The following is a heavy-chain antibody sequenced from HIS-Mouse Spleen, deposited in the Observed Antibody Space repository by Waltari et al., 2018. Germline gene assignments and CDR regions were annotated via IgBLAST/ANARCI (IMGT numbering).Heavy chain of an antibody. D-gene: IGHD7-27*01. J-gene: IGHJ2*01. CDR2: IKQDGSEK. CDR3: ARNLNWGDRYWYFDL. Sequence: EVQLVESGGGLVQPGGSLRLSCAASGFTFSSYWMSWVRQDPGKGLVGVDNIKQDGSEKYYVDSVKGRFTISRDNAKNSLYLQMNSLRAEDTAVYYCARNLNWGDRYWYFDLWGRGTLVTVSS. V-gene: IGHV3-7*01. CDR1: GFTFSSYW.